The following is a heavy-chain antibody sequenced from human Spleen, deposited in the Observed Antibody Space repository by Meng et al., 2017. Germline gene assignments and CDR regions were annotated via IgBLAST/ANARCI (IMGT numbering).Heavy chain of an antibody. V-gene: IGHV4-34*01. D-gene: IGHD6-6*01. CDR1: GGSFSGYY. Sequence: QVQVQQGGAGLLKPSETLSLTCAVYGGSFSGYYWSWIRQPPGKGLEWIGEINHSGGTNYNPSLKSRVTISVDMSKNQFSLKLSSVTAADTAVYYCARGLLLAALRNWGQGTLVTVSS. J-gene: IGHJ4*02. CDR2: INHSGGT. CDR3: ARGLLLAALRN.